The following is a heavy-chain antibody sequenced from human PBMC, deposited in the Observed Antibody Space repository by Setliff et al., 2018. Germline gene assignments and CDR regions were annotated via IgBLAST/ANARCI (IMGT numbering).Heavy chain of an antibody. CDR3: ARETNAWGYVDTAMVTFIDQ. CDR2: ISNRGST. Sequence: SETLSLTCTVSGDYISSQYWSWIRQPPGKGLEWIGYISNRGSTDYNPSLKSRVTISEDTSRSQFSLKLTSVTAADTAVYYCARETNAWGYVDTAMVTFIDQWGQGTLGTVSS. J-gene: IGHJ4*02. D-gene: IGHD5-18*01. V-gene: IGHV4-59*11. CDR1: GDYISSQY.